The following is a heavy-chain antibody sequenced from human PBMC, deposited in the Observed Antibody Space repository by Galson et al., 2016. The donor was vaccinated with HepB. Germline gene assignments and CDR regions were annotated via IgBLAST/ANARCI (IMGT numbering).Heavy chain of an antibody. CDR1: RFTFSNYA. D-gene: IGHD2-2*01. CDR2: VSGSGGST. V-gene: IGHV3-23*01. CDR3: AKGIPAALHSLGYYYGMDV. J-gene: IGHJ6*02. Sequence: SLRLSCAASRFTFSNYAMTWVRQAPGKGLEWVSAVSGSGGSTYYADSVKGRFTISRDNSKNTLYLQMNSLRAEDTAVYYCAKGIPAALHSLGYYYGMDVWGQGTTVTVSS.